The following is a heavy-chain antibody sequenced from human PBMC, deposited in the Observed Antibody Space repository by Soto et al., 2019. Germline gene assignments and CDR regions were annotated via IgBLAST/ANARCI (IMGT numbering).Heavy chain of an antibody. D-gene: IGHD3-10*01. Sequence: EVQLVESGGGLVKPGGSLRLSCAASGFTFSSYSMNWVRQAPGKGLEWVSSISSSRSYIYYADSVRGRFTISRDDAKNSLSLQMNSLRAEDTAVYYCARDPSMVRGENWYFDLWGRGTLVTVSS. CDR3: ARDPSMVRGENWYFDL. CDR2: ISSSRSYI. J-gene: IGHJ2*01. V-gene: IGHV3-21*01. CDR1: GFTFSSYS.